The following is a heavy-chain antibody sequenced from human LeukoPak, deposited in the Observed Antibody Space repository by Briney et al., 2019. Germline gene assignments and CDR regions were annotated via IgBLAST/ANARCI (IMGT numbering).Heavy chain of an antibody. D-gene: IGHD3/OR15-3a*01. J-gene: IGHJ5*02. CDR2: IYFCGTT. CDR1: GGSISTNC. Sequence: SETLSLTCTVSGGSISTNCWTWVRQRQGQGLEWIGFIYFCGTTNYNHCLTSRITISLYISKNQFYLKLNSVTAAAAAVYDCARDNWTNWFDPGGRGTLIIVTA. V-gene: IGHV4-59*01. CDR3: ARDNWTNWFDP.